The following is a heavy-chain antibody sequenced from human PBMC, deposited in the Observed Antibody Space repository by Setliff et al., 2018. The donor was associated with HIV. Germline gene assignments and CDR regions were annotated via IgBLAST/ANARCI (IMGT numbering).Heavy chain of an antibody. Sequence: SETLSLTCTVSGYSISSGYYWGWIRQPPGKGLEWTGSIYHSGITYYNSSLKSRVTISGDTSKNQFSLNLTSVTAADTAVYYCAGLGYSGSLVGAFDIWGHGTMVTV. CDR3: AGLGYSGSLVGAFDI. D-gene: IGHD1-26*01. CDR2: IYHSGIT. CDR1: GYSISSGYY. J-gene: IGHJ3*02. V-gene: IGHV4-38-2*02.